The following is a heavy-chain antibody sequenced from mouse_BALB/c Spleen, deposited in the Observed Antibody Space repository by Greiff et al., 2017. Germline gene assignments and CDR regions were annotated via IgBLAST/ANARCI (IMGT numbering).Heavy chain of an antibody. D-gene: IGHD1-1*01. V-gene: IGHV5-9-4*01. CDR2: ISSGGSYT. Sequence: EVMLVESGGGLVKPGGSLKLSCAASGFTFSSYAMSWVRQSPEKRLAWVAEISSGGSYTYYPDTVTGRFTISRDNAKNTLYLEMSSLRSEDTAMYYCARESRYGSSYWYFDVWGAGTTGTVSS. CDR1: GFTFSSYA. CDR3: ARESRYGSSYWYFDV. J-gene: IGHJ1*01.